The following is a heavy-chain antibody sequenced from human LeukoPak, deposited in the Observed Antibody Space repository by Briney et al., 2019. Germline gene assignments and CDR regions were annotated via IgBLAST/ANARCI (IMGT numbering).Heavy chain of an antibody. CDR1: GGSISSRSYY. Sequence: PSETLSLTCTVSGGSISSRSYYWGWIRQPPGKGLEWIATVYYSGSSYYNPSLKSRLTISVDTSKNQFSLKLTSVTAADTAVYYCAREVRGIYRQLVYFDYWGQGTLVTVSS. D-gene: IGHD6-13*01. CDR3: AREVRGIYRQLVYFDY. V-gene: IGHV4-39*07. J-gene: IGHJ4*02. CDR2: VYYSGSS.